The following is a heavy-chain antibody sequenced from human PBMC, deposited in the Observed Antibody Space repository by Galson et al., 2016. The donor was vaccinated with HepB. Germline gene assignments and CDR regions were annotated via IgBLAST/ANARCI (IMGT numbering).Heavy chain of an antibody. CDR2: SNPSGGST. J-gene: IGHJ6*04. V-gene: IGHV1-46*03. CDR1: GYTFTSYY. D-gene: IGHD3-10*01. CDR3: VRSLGSGSQAYYGMDV. Sequence: SVKVSCKASGYTFTSYYMHWVRQAPGQGLEWMGISNPSGGSTTYAQKFQGRVTLTRDTSTSTVYMELSSLRSEDTAVYYCVRSLGSGSQAYYGMDVWAKGTTVTASS.